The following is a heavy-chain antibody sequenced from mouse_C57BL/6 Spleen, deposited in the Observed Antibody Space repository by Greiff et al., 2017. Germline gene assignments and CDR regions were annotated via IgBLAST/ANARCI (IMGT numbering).Heavy chain of an antibody. CDR2: ISSGSSTI. J-gene: IGHJ2*01. CDR1: GFTFSDYG. V-gene: IGHV5-17*01. CDR3: ARDTVAHFDY. D-gene: IGHD1-1*01. Sequence: EVQGVESGGGLVKPGGSLKLSCAASGFTFSDYGMHWVRQAPEKGLEWVAYISSGSSTIYYADTVKGRFTISRDNAKNTLFLQMTSLRSEDTAMYYCARDTVAHFDYWGQGTTLTVSS.